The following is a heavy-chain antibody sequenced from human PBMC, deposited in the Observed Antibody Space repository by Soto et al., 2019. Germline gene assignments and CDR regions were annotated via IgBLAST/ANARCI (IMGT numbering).Heavy chain of an antibody. J-gene: IGHJ4*02. CDR2: ISYDGSNK. CDR1: GCTFSSSG. Sequence: XGSLRLSCSAAGCTFSSSGMHWVRQAPGKGLEWVAVISYDGSNKFYADSVKGRFTISRDNFRNTLYLQMNSLRAEDTAVYYCAKEFHSWNYFDYWGQGNLVTVSS. CDR3: AKEFHSWNYFDY. V-gene: IGHV3-30*18. D-gene: IGHD1-20*01.